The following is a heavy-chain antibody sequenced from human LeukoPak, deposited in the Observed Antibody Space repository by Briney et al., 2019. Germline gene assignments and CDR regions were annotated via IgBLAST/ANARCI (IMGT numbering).Heavy chain of an antibody. CDR1: GFTFSSYS. V-gene: IGHV3-30-3*01. CDR2: VSYDGTKI. D-gene: IGHD5-18*01. CDR3: ARDRIQIWSYVGTFDS. J-gene: IGHJ4*02. Sequence: GGSLRLSCAASGFTFSSYSMHWVRQAPGKGLEWVAVVSYDGTKISYGGSVKGRFTMSRDISKNTLSLQMNSLRPEDTAVYYCARDRIQIWSYVGTFDSWGQETLVTVSS.